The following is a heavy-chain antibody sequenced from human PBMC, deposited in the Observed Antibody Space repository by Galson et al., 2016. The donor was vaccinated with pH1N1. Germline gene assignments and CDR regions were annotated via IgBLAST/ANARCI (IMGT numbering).Heavy chain of an antibody. CDR2: ISGSGGNT. V-gene: IGHV3-23*01. D-gene: IGHD6-6*01. J-gene: IGHJ3*02. CDR1: GFTFISYA. Sequence: LRLSCAASGFTFISYAMSWVRQAPGKGLEWVSVISGSGGNTYYGDSVKGRFTISRDNSKNTLYLQMNSLRAEDTAVYYCTKGGSIAAPDEPFDIWGQGTMVTVSS. CDR3: TKGGSIAAPDEPFDI.